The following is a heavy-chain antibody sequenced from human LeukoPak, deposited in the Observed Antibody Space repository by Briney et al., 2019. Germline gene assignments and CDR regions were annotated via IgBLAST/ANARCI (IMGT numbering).Heavy chain of an antibody. D-gene: IGHD1-26*01. J-gene: IGHJ4*02. CDR2: ISGSGGST. V-gene: IGHV3-23*01. CDR1: GFTFSSYG. CDR3: AKSRSGSPHSFDY. Sequence: GGSLILSCAASGFTFSSYGMSWVRQVPGKGLEWVSGISGSGGSTYYADSVKGRFTISRDNSKNTLYLQMNSLRAEDTAVYYCAKSRSGSPHSFDYWGQGTLVTVSS.